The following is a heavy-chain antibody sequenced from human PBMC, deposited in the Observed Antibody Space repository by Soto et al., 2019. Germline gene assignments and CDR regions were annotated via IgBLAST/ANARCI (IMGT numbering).Heavy chain of an antibody. J-gene: IGHJ4*02. Sequence: QVQLVESGGGVVQPGRSLRLSCAASGFTFSSYAMHWVRQAPGKGLEWVAVISYDGSNKYYADSVKGRFTISRDNSKNTLYLQMNSLRAEDTAVYYCARDGDVDTAMGAFDYWGQGTLVTVSS. CDR1: GFTFSSYA. D-gene: IGHD5-18*01. CDR3: ARDGDVDTAMGAFDY. V-gene: IGHV3-30-3*01. CDR2: ISYDGSNK.